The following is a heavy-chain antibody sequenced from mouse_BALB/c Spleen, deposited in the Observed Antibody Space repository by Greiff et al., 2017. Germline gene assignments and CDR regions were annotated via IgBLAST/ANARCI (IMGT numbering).Heavy chain of an antibody. CDR2: IYPYNGGT. D-gene: IGHD1-1*01. J-gene: IGHJ4*01. CDR1: GYTFTDYN. Sequence: EVQLQQSGPELVKPGASVKISCKASGYTFTDYNMHWVKQSHGKSLEWIGYIYPYNGGTGYNQKFKSKATLTVDNSSSTAYMELRSLTSEDSAVYYCARYGSLYAMDYWGQGTSVTVSS. V-gene: IGHV1S29*02. CDR3: ARYGSLYAMDY.